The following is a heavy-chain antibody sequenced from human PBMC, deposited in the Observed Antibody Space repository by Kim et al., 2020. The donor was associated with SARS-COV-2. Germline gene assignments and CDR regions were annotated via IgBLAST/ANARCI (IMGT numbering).Heavy chain of an antibody. Sequence: SETLSLTCTVSGGSISSSSYYWGWIRQPPGKGLEWIGSIYYSGSTYYNPSLKSRVTISVDTSKNQFSLKLSSVTAADTAVYYCARDLRAVAQPAFDIWGQGTMVTVSS. CDR3: ARDLRAVAQPAFDI. CDR1: GGSISSSSYY. CDR2: IYYSGST. D-gene: IGHD6-19*01. V-gene: IGHV4-39*07. J-gene: IGHJ3*02.